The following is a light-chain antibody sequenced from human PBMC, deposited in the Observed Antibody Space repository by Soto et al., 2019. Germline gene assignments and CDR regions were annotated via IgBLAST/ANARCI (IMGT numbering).Light chain of an antibody. CDR2: GAS. J-gene: IGKJ3*01. Sequence: IVLTQSQCTLSFSPGERATLSCAASQSVNNNFLAWYQQKPGQAPRLLIYGASSRANGVPDRFSGNGSGPDFTLAISRLEPGDFAVYYCQQYGTPLFTFGPGTKVAI. CDR3: QQYGTPLFT. CDR1: QSVNNNF. V-gene: IGKV3-20*01.